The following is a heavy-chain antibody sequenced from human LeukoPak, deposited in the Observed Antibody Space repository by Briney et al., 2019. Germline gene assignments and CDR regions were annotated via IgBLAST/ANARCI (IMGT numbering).Heavy chain of an antibody. CDR1: GFTFSGSA. Sequence: GGSLRLSCAASGFTFSGSAMHWVRQAPGKGLEWVSYISSSSSTIYYADSVKGRFTISRDNAKNSLYLQMNSLRAEDTAVYYCAREGYSPYWGQGTLVTVSS. J-gene: IGHJ4*02. D-gene: IGHD6-13*01. V-gene: IGHV3-48*01. CDR3: AREGYSPY. CDR2: ISSSSSTI.